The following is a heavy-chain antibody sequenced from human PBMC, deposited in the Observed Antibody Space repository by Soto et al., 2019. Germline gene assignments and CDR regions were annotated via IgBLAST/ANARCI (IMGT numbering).Heavy chain of an antibody. V-gene: IGHV1-8*01. J-gene: IGHJ4*02. CDR3: AVTTGY. CDR2: MSPDSGNA. CDR1: GYTFTSYD. D-gene: IGHD4-17*01. Sequence: QVQVVQSGAEVKKPGASVRVSCKTSGYTFTSYDLNWVRQAPGQGLEWMGWMSPDSGNAGYAQQFQGRLTMTSNTSIITAYMELSSLRSEDTAVYYCAVTTGYWGRGTMVTVSS.